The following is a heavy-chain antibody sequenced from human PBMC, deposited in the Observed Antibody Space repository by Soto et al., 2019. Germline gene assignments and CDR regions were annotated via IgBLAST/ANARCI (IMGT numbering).Heavy chain of an antibody. CDR2: ISGSGGNT. CDR1: GFTFSSYA. J-gene: IGHJ5*02. V-gene: IGHV3-23*01. Sequence: GGSLRLSCAASGFTFSSYAMSWVRQAPGKGLEWVSAISGSGGNTNYAQKLQGRVTMTTDTSTSTAYMELRSLRSDDTAVYYWARATPGDNWFDPWGQGTLVTVSS. CDR3: ARATPGDNWFDP.